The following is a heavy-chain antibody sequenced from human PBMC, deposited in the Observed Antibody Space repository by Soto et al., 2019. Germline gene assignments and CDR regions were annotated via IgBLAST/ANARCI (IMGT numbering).Heavy chain of an antibody. CDR3: ARDSDFCSGGSCYLPWFDP. CDR2: IIPIFGTA. D-gene: IGHD2-15*01. V-gene: IGHV1-69*13. CDR1: GGTFSSYA. Sequence: GASVKVSCKASGGTFSSYAISWVRQAPGQGLKWMGGIIPIFGTANYAQKFQGRVTITADESTSTAYMELSSLRSEDTAVYYCARDSDFCSGGSCYLPWFDPWGQGTLVTVSS. J-gene: IGHJ5*02.